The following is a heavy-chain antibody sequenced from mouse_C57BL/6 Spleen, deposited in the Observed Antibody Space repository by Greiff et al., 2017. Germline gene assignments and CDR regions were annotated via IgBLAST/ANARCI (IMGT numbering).Heavy chain of an antibody. CDR3: ARLGGQNY. V-gene: IGHV5-9*01. J-gene: IGHJ2*01. Sequence: EVKVVDSGGGLVKPGGSLKLSCAASGFTFSSYTMSWVRQTPEKRLEWVATISGGGGNTYYPDSVKGRFTISRDNAKNTLYLQMSSLRSEDTALYYCARLGGQNYWGQGTTLTVSS. CDR1: GFTFSSYT. D-gene: IGHD6-1*01. CDR2: ISGGGGNT.